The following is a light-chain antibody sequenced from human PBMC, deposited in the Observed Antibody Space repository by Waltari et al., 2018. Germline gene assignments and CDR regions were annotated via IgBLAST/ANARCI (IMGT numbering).Light chain of an antibody. V-gene: IGLV2-11*01. CDR2: DVT. J-gene: IGLJ1*01. CDR1: SSAVGGYDF. Sequence: QSVLTQPPSVSGSPGHSVTISCTGTSSAVGGYDFVSWYQQAPGKAPKLLIFDVTKRPSGVPSRFSASKSGNTASLTISGLQAEDEADYYCCSYAVTSSSYVFGGGTKVIV. CDR3: CSYAVTSSSYV.